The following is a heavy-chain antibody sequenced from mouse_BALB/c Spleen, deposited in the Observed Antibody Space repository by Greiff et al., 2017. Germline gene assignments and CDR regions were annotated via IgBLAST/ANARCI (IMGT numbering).Heavy chain of an antibody. V-gene: IGHV5-12-2*01. CDR3: ARQEYDGYLDY. Sequence: EVMLVESGGGLVQPGGSLKLSCAASGFTFSSYTMSWVRQTPEKRLEWVAYISNGGGSTYYPDTVKGRFTISRDNAKNTLYLQMSSLKSEDTAMYYCARQEYDGYLDYWGQGTTLTVSS. CDR2: ISNGGGST. CDR1: GFTFSSYT. J-gene: IGHJ2*01. D-gene: IGHD2-3*01.